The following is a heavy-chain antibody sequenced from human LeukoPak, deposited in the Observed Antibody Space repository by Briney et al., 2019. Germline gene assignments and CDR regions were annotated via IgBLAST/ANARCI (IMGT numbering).Heavy chain of an antibody. CDR3: ARHAGGCNSASCYNYYYYGMDV. CDR1: GGSISSGDYY. J-gene: IGHJ6*02. CDR2: IYYSGST. V-gene: IGHV4-30-4*01. D-gene: IGHD2-2*02. Sequence: SQTLSLTCTVSGGSISSGDYYWSWIRQPPGKGLEWIGYIYYSGSTNSNPSLKSRVTISVDTSKNQFSLKLSSVTAADTAVYFCARHAGGCNSASCYNYYYYGMDVWGQGTTVTVSS.